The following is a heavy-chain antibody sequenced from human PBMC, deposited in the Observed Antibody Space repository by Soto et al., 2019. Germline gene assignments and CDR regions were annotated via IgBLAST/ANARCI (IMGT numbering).Heavy chain of an antibody. D-gene: IGHD3-3*01. Sequence: GGSLRLSCAASGFTFSSYAMHWVRQAPGKGLEYVSAISSNGGSTYYANSVKGRFTISRDNSKNTLYLQMGSLRAEDMAVYYCARDGTYDFWSGYYNGHYYYYYMDVWGKGTTVTVSS. J-gene: IGHJ6*03. CDR3: ARDGTYDFWSGYYNGHYYYYYMDV. CDR1: GFTFSSYA. CDR2: ISSNGGST. V-gene: IGHV3-64*01.